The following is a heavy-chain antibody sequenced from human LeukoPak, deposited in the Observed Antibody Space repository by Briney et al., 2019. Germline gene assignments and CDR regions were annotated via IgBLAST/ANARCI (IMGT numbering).Heavy chain of an antibody. CDR2: ISSTISTI. Sequence: GGSLRLSCAASGFTFSSYAMSWVRQAPGKGLEWVSYISSTISTIYYADSVKGRFTISRDNAKNSLYLQMNSLRVEDTAVYYCARVRDAYNYFDYWGQGTLVTVSS. CDR1: GFTFSSYA. D-gene: IGHD1-20*01. CDR3: ARVRDAYNYFDY. J-gene: IGHJ4*02. V-gene: IGHV3-48*01.